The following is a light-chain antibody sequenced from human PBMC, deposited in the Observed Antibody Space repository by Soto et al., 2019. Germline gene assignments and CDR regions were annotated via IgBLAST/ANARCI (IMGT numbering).Light chain of an antibody. CDR1: QSVSSN. CDR2: DAS. Sequence: EIVMTQSPATLSVSPGERAALSCRASQSVSSNFAWYRQKPGQAPRLLIYDASTRATGVPARFSGSGSGTDFTLTISSLQSEDFVVYYCQQYNNWPYTFGQGTKLEIQ. V-gene: IGKV3-15*01. CDR3: QQYNNWPYT. J-gene: IGKJ2*01.